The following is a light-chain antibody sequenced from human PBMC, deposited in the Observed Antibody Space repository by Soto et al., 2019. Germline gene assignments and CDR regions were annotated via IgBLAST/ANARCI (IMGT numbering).Light chain of an antibody. CDR2: GAA. J-gene: IGKJ5*01. CDR3: QQYNNWPTT. CDR1: QNILSS. V-gene: IGKV3-15*01. Sequence: EIALSQSPATLSVSPGERATRSCIPSQNILSSLSWYQQKPRQAPRLLIYGAATRSTGIPARFSSSGSGTEFTLPISSLQSEDFEIYYCQQYNNWPTTFGQGTRLEIK.